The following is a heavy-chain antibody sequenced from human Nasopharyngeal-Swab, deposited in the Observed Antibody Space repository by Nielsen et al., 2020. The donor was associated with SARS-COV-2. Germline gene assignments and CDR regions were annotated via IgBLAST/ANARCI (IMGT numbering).Heavy chain of an antibody. J-gene: IGHJ6*03. D-gene: IGHD4-17*01. Sequence: VRQAPGKGLEWVSGISPSGLTTYDADSVKGRFTISRDNANNTLYLQMNSLRAEDTAVYYCATLDYGDYAHYYYMDVWGKGTSVTVPS. CDR3: ATLDYGDYAHYYYMDV. V-gene: IGHV3-23*01. CDR2: ISPSGLTT.